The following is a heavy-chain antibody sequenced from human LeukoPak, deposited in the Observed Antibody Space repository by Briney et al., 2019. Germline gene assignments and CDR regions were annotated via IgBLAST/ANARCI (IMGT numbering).Heavy chain of an antibody. CDR2: IYSDNT. Sequence: GGSLRLSCTVSGFTVSSNSMSWVRQAPGKGLEWVSFIYSDNTHYSDSVKGRFTISRDNSKNTLYLQMNSLRAEDTAVYYCAKDSAGYYYYYYYMDVWGKGTTVTISS. V-gene: IGHV3-66*03. CDR3: AKDSAGYYYYYYYMDV. J-gene: IGHJ6*03. D-gene: IGHD6-25*01. CDR1: GFTVSSNS.